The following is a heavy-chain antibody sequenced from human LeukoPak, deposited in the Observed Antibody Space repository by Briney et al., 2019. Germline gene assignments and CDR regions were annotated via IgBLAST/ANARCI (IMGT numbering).Heavy chain of an antibody. Sequence: GRSLRLSCAASGFTFDDYAMHWVRQAPGKGLEWVSGISWNSGSIGYADSVKGRFTISRDNAKNSLYLQMNSLRAEDTALYYCARGDSSGYYKGLIDCWGQGTLVTVSS. J-gene: IGHJ4*02. V-gene: IGHV3-9*01. D-gene: IGHD3-22*01. CDR3: ARGDSSGYYKGLIDC. CDR1: GFTFDDYA. CDR2: ISWNSGSI.